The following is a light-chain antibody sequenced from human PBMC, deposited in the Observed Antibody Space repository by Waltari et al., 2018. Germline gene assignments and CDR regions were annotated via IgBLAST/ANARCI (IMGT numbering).Light chain of an antibody. J-gene: IGLJ3*02. CDR1: SSDVGAYDH. CDR2: EVN. Sequence: QSALTQPPSASGSPGQSVTISCTGTSSDVGAYDHVSWYQQHPHKAPKLLIYEVNRRHSGVPDLFSGSKSGNTAALTVSGLQADDEAQYYCVSHGGANNFWVFGGGTMLTVL. V-gene: IGLV2-8*01. CDR3: VSHGGANNFWV.